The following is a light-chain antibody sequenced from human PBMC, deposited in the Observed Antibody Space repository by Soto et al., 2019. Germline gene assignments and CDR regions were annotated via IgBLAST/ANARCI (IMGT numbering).Light chain of an antibody. V-gene: IGLV2-14*01. CDR3: SSYSSSSPVV. Sequence: QSALTQPASVSGSPGQSITISCTGTSSDVGGYDCVSWYQQHPGKAPKLMIYEVNNRPSGVSDRFSGSKSGNTASLTISGLQAEDEADYYCSSYSSSSPVVLGGGTKLTVL. CDR1: SSDVGGYDC. J-gene: IGLJ2*01. CDR2: EVN.